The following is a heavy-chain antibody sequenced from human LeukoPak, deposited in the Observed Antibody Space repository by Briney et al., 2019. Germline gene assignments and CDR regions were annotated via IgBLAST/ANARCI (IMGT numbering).Heavy chain of an antibody. Sequence: GESLKISCKASGYIFNTFWIAWVRQVPGKGLECLGSIFPGDSDTKYSSSFQDHVTISADKSVNTAYLQWNRLNDSDTGIYYCARLGYTNSPGDYWGQGTLVTVSS. V-gene: IGHV5-51*01. CDR3: ARLGYTNSPGDY. CDR1: GYIFNTFW. CDR2: IFPGDSDT. J-gene: IGHJ4*02. D-gene: IGHD5-12*01.